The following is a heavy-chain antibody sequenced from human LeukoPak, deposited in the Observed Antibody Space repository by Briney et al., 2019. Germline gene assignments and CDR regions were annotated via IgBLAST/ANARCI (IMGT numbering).Heavy chain of an antibody. V-gene: IGHV4-38-2*01. CDR1: GGSFSGYY. Sequence: SETLSLTCAVYGGSFSGYYWGWIRQPPGKGLEWIGSIYHSGSTYYNPSLKSRVTISVDTSKNQFSLKTRSVTAADTAVYYCARTAKYYYGSETYYFFDYWGQGTLVTVSA. CDR3: ARTAKYYYGSETYYFFDY. D-gene: IGHD3-10*01. CDR2: IYHSGST. J-gene: IGHJ4*02.